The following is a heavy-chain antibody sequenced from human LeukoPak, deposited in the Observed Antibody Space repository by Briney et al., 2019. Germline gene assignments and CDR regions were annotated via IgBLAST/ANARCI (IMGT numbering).Heavy chain of an antibody. CDR3: ARYAADGRTLEH. D-gene: IGHD6-13*01. J-gene: IGHJ4*02. Sequence: GGSLRLSCAASGFTFSSYSMNWVRQAPGKGLEWVSSISSSSSYIYYADSVKGRFTISRDNAKNSLYLQMNSLRAEDTAVYYCARYAADGRTLEHWGQGALVTVS. CDR2: ISSSSSYI. CDR1: GFTFSSYS. V-gene: IGHV3-21*01.